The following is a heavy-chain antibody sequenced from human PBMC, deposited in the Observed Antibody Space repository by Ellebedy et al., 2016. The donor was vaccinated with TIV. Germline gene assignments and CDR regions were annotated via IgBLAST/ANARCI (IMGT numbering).Heavy chain of an antibody. V-gene: IGHV4-59*02. CDR3: ARRPFRGVISGVYYYGMDV. CDR2: VFHTGIA. D-gene: IGHD3-10*01. CDR1: GGSVSSDY. J-gene: IGHJ6*02. Sequence: SETLSLTCNVSGGSVSSDYWNWIRRPPGKELEWIGYVFHTGIAVYNPSLKSRVTISVDTSKNQFSLKLSSVTAADTAVYYCARRPFRGVISGVYYYGMDVWGQGTTVTVSS.